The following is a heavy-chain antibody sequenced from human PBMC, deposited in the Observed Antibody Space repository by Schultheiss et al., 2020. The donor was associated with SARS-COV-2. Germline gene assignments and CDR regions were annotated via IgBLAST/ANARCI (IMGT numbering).Heavy chain of an antibody. Sequence: GESLKISCAASGFTFSSYEMNWVRQAPGKGLEWVAVISYDGSNKYYADSVKGRFTISRDNSKNTLYLQMNSLRAEDTAVYYCARDGSMVRGVMGYFDYWGQGTLVTVSS. V-gene: IGHV3-30*01. D-gene: IGHD3-10*01. J-gene: IGHJ4*02. CDR2: ISYDGSNK. CDR3: ARDGSMVRGVMGYFDY. CDR1: GFTFSSYE.